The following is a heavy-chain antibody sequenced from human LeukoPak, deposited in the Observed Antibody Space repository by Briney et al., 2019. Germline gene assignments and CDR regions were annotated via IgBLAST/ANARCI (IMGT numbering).Heavy chain of an antibody. V-gene: IGHV3-30*18. D-gene: IGHD3-16*01. CDR1: GFTFSSYG. CDR3: AKAETPYTSKSLDY. J-gene: IGHJ4*02. CDR2: ISYDGSVK. Sequence: LPGGSLRLSCEASGFTFSSYGMHWVRQAPGKGLEWVAVISYDGSVKYYAGSVKGRFTISRDNSKNTLLLQMNSLRAEDTAVYYCAKAETPYTSKSLDYWGQGTLVTVSS.